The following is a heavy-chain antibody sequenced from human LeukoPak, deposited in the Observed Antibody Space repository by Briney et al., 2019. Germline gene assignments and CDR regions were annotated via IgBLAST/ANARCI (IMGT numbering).Heavy chain of an antibody. J-gene: IGHJ4*02. CDR1: GFTFSNCA. V-gene: IGHV3-23*01. Sequence: PGGSLRLSCAASGFTFSNCAMSWVRQAPGKGLEWVSGISGSGSTYYADSVKGRFTISRDNSKNTLYLQMSSLGAEDRAAYYCAKEACSGTYYDYWGQGTLVTVSS. CDR3: AKEACSGTYYDY. D-gene: IGHD1-26*01. CDR2: ISGSGST.